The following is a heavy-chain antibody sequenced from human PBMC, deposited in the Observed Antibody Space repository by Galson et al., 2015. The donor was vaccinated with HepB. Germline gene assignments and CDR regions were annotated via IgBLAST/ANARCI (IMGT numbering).Heavy chain of an antibody. CDR2: ISSSSRTI. CDR3: ARDLGSGYYSVYY. D-gene: IGHD3-3*01. Sequence: LSLTCTVSGGSISSSSYYWGWIRQPPGKGLEWISYISSSSRTISYADSVKGRFTISRDNAKNSLYLQMNSLRAEDTAVYYCARDLGSGYYSVYYWGQGTLVTVSS. CDR1: GGSISSSSYY. V-gene: IGHV3-11*01. J-gene: IGHJ4*02.